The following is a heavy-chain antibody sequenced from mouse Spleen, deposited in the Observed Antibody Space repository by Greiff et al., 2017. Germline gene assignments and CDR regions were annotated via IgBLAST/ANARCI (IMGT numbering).Heavy chain of an antibody. CDR3: ARQNYGNPFDY. CDR2: ISSGGSYT. CDR1: GFTFSSYG. D-gene: IGHD2-1*01. V-gene: IGHV5-6*01. J-gene: IGHJ2*01. Sequence: EVKLMESGGDLVKPGGSLKLSCAASGFTFSSYGMSWVRQTPDKRLEWVATISSGGSYTYYPDSVKGRFTISRDNAKNTLYLQMSSLKSEDTAMYYCARQNYGNPFDYWGQGTTLTVSS.